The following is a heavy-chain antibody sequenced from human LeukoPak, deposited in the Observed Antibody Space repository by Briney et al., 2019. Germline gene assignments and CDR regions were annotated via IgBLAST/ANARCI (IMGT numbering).Heavy chain of an antibody. Sequence: PSETLSLTCTVSGGSISSYYWSWIRQPPGKGLEWIGEINHSGSTNYNPSLKSRVTISVDTSKNQFSLKLSSVTAADTAVYYCASLPHYYDSSGYYRYWGQGTLVTVSS. D-gene: IGHD3-22*01. V-gene: IGHV4-34*01. CDR1: GGSISSYY. CDR2: INHSGST. J-gene: IGHJ4*02. CDR3: ASLPHYYDSSGYYRY.